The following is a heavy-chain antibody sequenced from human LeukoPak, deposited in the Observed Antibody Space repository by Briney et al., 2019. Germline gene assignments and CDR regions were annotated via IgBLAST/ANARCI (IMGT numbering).Heavy chain of an antibody. D-gene: IGHD3-9*01. CDR2: ISWNSGSI. V-gene: IGHV3-9*01. CDR1: GFTFDDYA. CDR3: AKSGGGPMTGHTPYWYFDL. Sequence: PGRSLRLSCAASGFTFDDYAMHWVRQAPGKGLEWVSGISWNSGSIGYADSVKGRFTISRDNAKNSLYLQMNSLRAEDTALYYCAKSGGGPMTGHTPYWYFDLWGRGTLVTVSS. J-gene: IGHJ2*01.